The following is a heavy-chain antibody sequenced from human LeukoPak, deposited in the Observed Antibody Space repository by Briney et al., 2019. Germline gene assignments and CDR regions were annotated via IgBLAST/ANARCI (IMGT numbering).Heavy chain of an antibody. V-gene: IGHV1-69*05. CDR2: IIPIFGTA. CDR1: GGTFSNYA. Sequence: GASVKVSCKASGGTFSNYAINWVRQAPGQGLEWMGRIIPIFGTADYAQKFQGRVTITTDESTSTAYMDLSSLRSEDTAVYYCARAYSGSYWRDYYYMDVWGKGTTVTVSS. D-gene: IGHD1-26*01. J-gene: IGHJ6*03. CDR3: ARAYSGSYWRDYYYMDV.